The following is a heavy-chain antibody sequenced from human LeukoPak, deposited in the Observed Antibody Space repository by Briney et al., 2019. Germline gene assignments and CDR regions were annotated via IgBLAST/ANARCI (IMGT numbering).Heavy chain of an antibody. V-gene: IGHV4-39*07. Sequence: SETLSLTCAVYGGSFSSYYWGWIRQPPGKGLEWIGSIYYSGSTYYNPSLKSRVTISVDTSKNQFSLKLSSVTAADTAVYYCARETGSRLDYWGQGTLVTVSS. D-gene: IGHD3-9*01. CDR2: IYYSGST. CDR1: GGSFSSYY. CDR3: ARETGSRLDY. J-gene: IGHJ4*02.